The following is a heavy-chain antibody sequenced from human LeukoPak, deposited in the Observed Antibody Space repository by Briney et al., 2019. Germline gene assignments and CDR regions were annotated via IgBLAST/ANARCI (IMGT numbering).Heavy chain of an antibody. CDR2: ISSTGGTI. CDR1: GFTFSNYL. J-gene: IGHJ6*04. V-gene: IGHV3-48*01. D-gene: IGHD4-11*01. CDR3: ARGPGFRDYSKMGV. Sequence: PGGSLRLSCVGSGFTFSNYLMNWVRQAPGKGLEWVSFISSTGGTIYYADSVKGRFTVSRDNAKNSLYLQMNSLRAEDTAVYYCARGPGFRDYSKMGVWGKGTTVTVSS.